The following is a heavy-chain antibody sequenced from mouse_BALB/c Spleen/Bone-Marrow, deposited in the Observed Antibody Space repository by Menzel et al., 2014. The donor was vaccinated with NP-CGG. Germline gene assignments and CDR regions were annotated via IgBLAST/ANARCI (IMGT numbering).Heavy chain of an antibody. D-gene: IGHD2-2*01. CDR1: GFTFSSFG. Sequence: EVMLVESGGGLVQPGGSRKLSCAASGFTFSSFGMHWVRQAPEKGLEWVAYISSGSSTIYYADTVKGRFTISRDNPKNTLFLQMTSLRSEDTAMYYCARSPYGYDGRDYWVQGTSVTVSS. V-gene: IGHV5-17*02. J-gene: IGHJ4*01. CDR3: ARSPYGYDGRDY. CDR2: ISSGSSTI.